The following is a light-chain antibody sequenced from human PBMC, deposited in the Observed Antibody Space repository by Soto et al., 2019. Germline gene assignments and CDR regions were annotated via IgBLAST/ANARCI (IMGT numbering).Light chain of an antibody. CDR2: GAS. V-gene: IGKV3-15*01. CDR1: QSVSSN. Sequence: EIVMTQSPATLSVSPGERATLSCRASQSVSSNLAWYQQKPGQAPRLLIYGASTRATGIPARFSGSGSGTEFNLTISSLQSEDFAVYYCQKYNNWWTFGQGTKVDIK. J-gene: IGKJ1*01. CDR3: QKYNNWWT.